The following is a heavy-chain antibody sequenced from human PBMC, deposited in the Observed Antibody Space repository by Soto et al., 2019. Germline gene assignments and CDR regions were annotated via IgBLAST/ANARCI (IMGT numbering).Heavy chain of an antibody. CDR2: IYYDGST. Sequence: PSETVSLTSTVSGGSINSNKYYWAWIRQPPEKRLAWIASIYYDGSTYYNPSLKSRVSISVDTSKNHFSLKLSSATAADTAVYYCAKVVVAATRHTDFDSWGQGTLVTVSS. CDR3: AKVVVAATRHTDFDS. CDR1: GGSINSNKYY. D-gene: IGHD2-15*01. V-gene: IGHV4-39*02. J-gene: IGHJ4*02.